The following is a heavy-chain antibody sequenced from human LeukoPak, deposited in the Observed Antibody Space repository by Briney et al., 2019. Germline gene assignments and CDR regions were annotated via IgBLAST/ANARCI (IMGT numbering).Heavy chain of an antibody. CDR1: GFTFSSYW. CDR3: ARERGGLSSSWYFTLDY. Sequence: GGSLRLSCAVSGFTFSSYWMHWVRQAPGKGLVWVSRTNSDGSTTSYADSVKGRFTISRDNAKNTLYLQMNSLRAEDTAVYYCARERGGLSSSWYFTLDYWGQGTLVTVSS. D-gene: IGHD6-13*01. CDR2: TNSDGSTT. J-gene: IGHJ4*02. V-gene: IGHV3-74*01.